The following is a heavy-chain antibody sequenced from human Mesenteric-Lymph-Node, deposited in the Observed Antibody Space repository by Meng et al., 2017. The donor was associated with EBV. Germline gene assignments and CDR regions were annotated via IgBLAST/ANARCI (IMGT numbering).Heavy chain of an antibody. D-gene: IGHD2-2*02. V-gene: IGHV4-34*01. CDR2: IDHSGSN. CDR3: ARVDYTKSLPFDY. J-gene: IGHJ4*02. Sequence: QVQLQQWGAGVLKSSATLSLTCAVYGGSFNDYSWTWIRQPPGKGLEWIGEIDHSGSNNYNPSLKSRVTMAVDTSKNQFSLKLASVTAADTAVYYCARVDYTKSLPFDYWGRGTLVTVSS. CDR1: GGSFNDYS.